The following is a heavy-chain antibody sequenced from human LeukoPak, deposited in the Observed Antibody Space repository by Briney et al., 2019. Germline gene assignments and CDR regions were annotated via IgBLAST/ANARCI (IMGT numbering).Heavy chain of an antibody. D-gene: IGHD3-22*01. CDR3: ATWYYYDTSGYYGY. CDR1: GYTLPELS. V-gene: IGHV1-24*01. J-gene: IGHJ4*02. Sequence: ASVKVSCKVCGYTLPELSMHWVRQPPRKGLECMGGYDPGDAETIYAQKFQGRVTMTEDTSADTAYMELSSVRSEDTAVYYCATWYYYDTSGYYGYWGQGTLVTVSS. CDR2: YDPGDAET.